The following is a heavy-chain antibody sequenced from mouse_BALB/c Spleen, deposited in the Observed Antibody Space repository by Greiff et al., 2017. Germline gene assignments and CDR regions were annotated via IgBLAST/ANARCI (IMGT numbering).Heavy chain of an antibody. CDR2: IDPANGNT. CDR1: GFNIKDTY. CDR3: AIYYRYDWFAY. V-gene: IGHV14-3*02. Sequence: EVKLVESGAELVKPGASVKLSCTASGFNIKDTYMHWVKQRPEQGLEWIGRIDPANGNTKYDPKFQGKATITADTSSNAAYLQLSSLTSEDTAVYYCAIYYRYDWFAYWGQGTLVTVSA. D-gene: IGHD2-14*01. J-gene: IGHJ3*01.